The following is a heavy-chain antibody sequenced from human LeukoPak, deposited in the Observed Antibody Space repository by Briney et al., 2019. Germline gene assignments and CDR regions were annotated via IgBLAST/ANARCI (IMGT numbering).Heavy chain of an antibody. CDR2: ISWNSGSI. V-gene: IGHV3-9*01. D-gene: IGHD3-10*01. J-gene: IGHJ4*02. CDR1: GFTFDDYA. Sequence: GRSLRLSCAASGFTFDDYAMHWVRQAPGKGLEWVSGISWNSGSIGYADSVKGRFTISRGNAKNSLYLQMNSLRAEDTALYYCAKTYYYGSGTQPLDYWGQGTLVTVSS. CDR3: AKTYYYGSGTQPLDY.